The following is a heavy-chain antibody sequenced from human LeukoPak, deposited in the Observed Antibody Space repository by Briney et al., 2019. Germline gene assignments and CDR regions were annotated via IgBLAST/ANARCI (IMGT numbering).Heavy chain of an antibody. D-gene: IGHD7-27*01. CDR1: GFSFSTSA. V-gene: IGHV3-23*01. Sequence: GGSLRLSCAASGFSFSTSAMTWVRQAPGKGLEWVSGISGSGVTDYADSVKGRFTISRDNSKNTLYLQMNSLRAEDTAVYYCAKDLNWGGRWGQGTLVTVSS. CDR2: ISGSGVT. CDR3: AKDLNWGGR. J-gene: IGHJ4*02.